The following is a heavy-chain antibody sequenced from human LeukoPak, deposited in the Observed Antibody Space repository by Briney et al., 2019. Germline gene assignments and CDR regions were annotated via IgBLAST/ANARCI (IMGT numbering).Heavy chain of an antibody. CDR2: IYTSGST. V-gene: IGHV4-4*07. CDR3: ARDVTIFGVVSSYNWFDP. Sequence: PSETLSLTCTVSGGSISSYYWSWIRQPAGKGLEWIGRIYTSGSTNYNPSLKSRVTMSVDTSKNQFSLKLSSVTAADTAVYYCARDVTIFGVVSSYNWFDPWGQGTLVTASS. CDR1: GGSISSYY. D-gene: IGHD3-3*01. J-gene: IGHJ5*02.